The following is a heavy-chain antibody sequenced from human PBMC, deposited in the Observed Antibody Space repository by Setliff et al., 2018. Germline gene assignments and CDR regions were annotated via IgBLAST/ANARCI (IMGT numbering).Heavy chain of an antibody. D-gene: IGHD3-9*01. CDR1: GYSFTGYY. CDR3: ARGFRRTYDTLTDSARRHFDY. V-gene: IGHV1-2*06. CDR2: IDPSSGAT. J-gene: IGHJ4*02. Sequence: GASVKVSCKASGYSFTGYYIHWVRQAPGQGLEWMGRIDPSSGATNFAQKFQGKVTMTRDSSINTVYMELSSLTPDDTAVYYCARGFRRTYDTLTDSARRHFDYWGQGTLVTVSS.